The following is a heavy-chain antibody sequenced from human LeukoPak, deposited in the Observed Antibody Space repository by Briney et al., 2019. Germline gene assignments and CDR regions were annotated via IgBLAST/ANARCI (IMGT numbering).Heavy chain of an antibody. CDR2: ISSSSSYI. CDR1: GFTFSSYS. J-gene: IGHJ4*02. D-gene: IGHD3-22*01. V-gene: IGHV3-21*01. CDR3: ASGWYYYDSSGYPGDY. Sequence: GGSLRLSCAASGFTFSSYSMNWVRQAPGKGLEWVSSISSSSSYIYYADSVKGRFTVSRDNAKNSLYLQMNSLRAEDTAVYYCASGWYYYDSSGYPGDYWGQGTLVTVSS.